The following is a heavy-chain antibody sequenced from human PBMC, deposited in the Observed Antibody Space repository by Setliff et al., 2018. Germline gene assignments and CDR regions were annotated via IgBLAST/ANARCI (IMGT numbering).Heavy chain of an antibody. V-gene: IGHV3-33*06. CDR2: IWNDGSSK. CDR3: TKAGEWELLVHYFDC. Sequence: GGSLRLSCVASGFTFSNYGMHWVRQAPGKGLEWVALIWNDGSSKFYGDSVKGRFTISRDNSKNTLYLQMNSLRAEDTAVYYCTKAGEWELLVHYFDCWGQGTLVTVSS. D-gene: IGHD1-26*01. J-gene: IGHJ4*02. CDR1: GFTFSNYG.